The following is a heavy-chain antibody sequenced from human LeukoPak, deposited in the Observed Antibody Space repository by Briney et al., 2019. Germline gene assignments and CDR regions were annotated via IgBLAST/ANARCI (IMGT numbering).Heavy chain of an antibody. V-gene: IGHV3-7*01. CDR2: RNQDGGTT. CDR3: TKDRQGPNQYHMDV. J-gene: IGHJ6*03. Sequence: PRGSLRLSCAASGFTFSSLWMSWVRQAPGRGPEWVANRNQDGGTTYYVASVKGRFTISRDNAKNSLSLQMSSLRAEDTAVYYCTKDRQGPNQYHMDVWGKGTTVTVSS. CDR1: GFTFSSLW.